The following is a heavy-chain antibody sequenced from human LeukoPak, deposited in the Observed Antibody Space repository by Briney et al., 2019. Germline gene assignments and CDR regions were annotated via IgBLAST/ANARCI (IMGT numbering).Heavy chain of an antibody. CDR3: ACASGVVGATTMFAFDI. J-gene: IGHJ3*02. Sequence: GASVKVSCKTSGYTFTSYGISWVRQAPGQGLEWMGWISAYNGKINYAQKLQDRVTITRDRSMSTAYMELSSLRSEDTAMYYCACASGVVGATTMFAFDIWGQGTMVTVSS. CDR1: GYTFTSYG. V-gene: IGHV1-18*01. D-gene: IGHD1-26*01. CDR2: ISAYNGKI.